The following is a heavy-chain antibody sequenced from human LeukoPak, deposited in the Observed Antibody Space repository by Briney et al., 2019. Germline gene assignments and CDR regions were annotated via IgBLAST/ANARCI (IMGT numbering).Heavy chain of an antibody. V-gene: IGHV1-46*01. D-gene: IGHD2-2*01. CDR2: INPSGGST. CDR1: GYTFTSYY. Sequence: GASVKVSCKASGYTFTSYYMHWVRQAPEQGLEWMGIINPSGGSTSYAQKFQGRVTMTRDTSTSTVYMELSSLRSEDTAVYYCARDYPPAIVVVPAAIPYNWFDPWGQGTLVTVSS. J-gene: IGHJ5*02. CDR3: ARDYPPAIVVVPAAIPYNWFDP.